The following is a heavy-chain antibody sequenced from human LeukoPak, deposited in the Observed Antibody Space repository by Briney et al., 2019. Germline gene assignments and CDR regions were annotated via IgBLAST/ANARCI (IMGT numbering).Heavy chain of an antibody. CDR2: IYPADSDI. CDR3: ARQEYCSGGSCYTWFDP. V-gene: IGHV5-51*01. CDR1: GYSINNYW. Sequence: GESLKISCKGSGYSINNYWIGWVRQMPGKGLEWMGIIYPADSDIRYSPSFQGQVTISADKSISTAYLQWSSLKASDTAMYYCARQEYCSGGSCYTWFDPWDQGTLVTVSS. J-gene: IGHJ5*02. D-gene: IGHD2-15*01.